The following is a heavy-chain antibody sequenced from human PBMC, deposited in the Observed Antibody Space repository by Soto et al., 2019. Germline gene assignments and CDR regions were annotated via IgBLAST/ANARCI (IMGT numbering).Heavy chain of an antibody. CDR1: GFTFSNAW. CDR2: IKSKTDGGTT. CDR3: TTGPVTTIFGVVMTDAFDI. V-gene: IGHV3-15*01. D-gene: IGHD3-3*01. Sequence: GGSLRLSCAASGFTFSNAWMSWVRQAPGKGLEWVGRIKSKTDGGTTDYAAPVKGRFTISRDDSKNTLYLQMNSLKTEDTAVYYCTTGPVTTIFGVVMTDAFDIWGQGTMVTVSS. J-gene: IGHJ3*02.